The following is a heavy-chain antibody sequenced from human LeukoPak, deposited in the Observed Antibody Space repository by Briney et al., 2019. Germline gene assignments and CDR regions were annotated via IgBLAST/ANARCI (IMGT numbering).Heavy chain of an antibody. CDR1: GYSISSGYY. CDR2: IDHSGST. Sequence: SETLSLTCTVSGYSISSGYYWGWIRQPPGKGLEWTGSIDHSGSTYYNPSLKSRITISVDTSKNQFSLKLSSVTAADTAVYYCARGEPWFDPWGQGTLVTVSS. V-gene: IGHV4-38-2*02. J-gene: IGHJ5*02. D-gene: IGHD1-14*01. CDR3: ARGEPWFDP.